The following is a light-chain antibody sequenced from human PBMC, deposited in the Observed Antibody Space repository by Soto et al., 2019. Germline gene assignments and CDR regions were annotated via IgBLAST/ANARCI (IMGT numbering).Light chain of an antibody. Sequence: QSVLTQPASVSGSPEQSITISCTGASSDIGGYRFVSWYQHHPGKAPKLIIYEVSNRPSGVSNRFSGSKSGNTAPLTISGLQPDDEADYYCSSYTSSNSLYVLGTGTKVTVL. CDR3: SSYTSSNSLYV. J-gene: IGLJ1*01. V-gene: IGLV2-14*01. CDR2: EVS. CDR1: SSDIGGYRF.